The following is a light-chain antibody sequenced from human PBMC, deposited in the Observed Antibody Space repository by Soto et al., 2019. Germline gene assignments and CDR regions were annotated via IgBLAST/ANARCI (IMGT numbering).Light chain of an antibody. Sequence: QSALTQPASVSGSPGQSITISCTGISSDVGPYNSVSWYQHHPGKAPKLMIYEVTNRPSGVFNRFSGSKSGNTASLTISGLQAEDEADYYCSSYTSSSTHYVFGTGTKVTVL. V-gene: IGLV2-14*01. CDR1: SSDVGPYNS. CDR2: EVT. J-gene: IGLJ1*01. CDR3: SSYTSSSTHYV.